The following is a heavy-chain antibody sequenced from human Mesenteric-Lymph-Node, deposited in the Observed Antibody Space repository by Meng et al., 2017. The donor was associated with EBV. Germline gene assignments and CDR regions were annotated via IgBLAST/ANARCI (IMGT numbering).Heavy chain of an antibody. CDR1: GGSFSNYY. Sequence: QVQPPQGGAGLLKPSETLSLTCEVSGGSFSNYYWSWIRQTPGKGLEWIGEINHSGSANYNPSLKSRVTISIDTSKNQFSLRLNSVTAADTAVYYCARGVQVAWRFDPWGQGTLVTVSS. CDR3: ARGVQVAWRFDP. D-gene: IGHD2-15*01. V-gene: IGHV4-34*02. J-gene: IGHJ5*02. CDR2: INHSGSA.